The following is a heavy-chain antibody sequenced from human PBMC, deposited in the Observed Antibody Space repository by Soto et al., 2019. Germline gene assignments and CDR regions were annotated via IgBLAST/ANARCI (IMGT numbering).Heavy chain of an antibody. Sequence: QVQLVQSGAEVRTPGSSLTVSCKAIGFAFTTNDIHWVRQAPGQRLEWMGWMNGNTDSTDSAEEFAGRLLMTWNPSISTAYLELTGLTSKDTAVYYCAREVVEVASIRLDPWGQGTHVTVS. J-gene: IGHJ5*02. D-gene: IGHD3-3*01. CDR2: MNGNTDST. CDR3: AREVVEVASIRLDP. V-gene: IGHV1-8*02. CDR1: GFAFTTND.